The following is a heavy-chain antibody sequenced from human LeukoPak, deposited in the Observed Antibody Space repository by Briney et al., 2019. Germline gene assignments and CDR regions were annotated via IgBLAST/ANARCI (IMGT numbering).Heavy chain of an antibody. V-gene: IGHV3-30*03. J-gene: IGHJ4*02. D-gene: IGHD3-22*01. CDR2: ISYDGGNK. Sequence: GGSLRLSCAASGITFGRHGMHWVRQAPGKGPEWVALISYDGGNKNYADSVKGRFTIPRDNSRNTLYLQMHSLRSEGTAIYYCETTSGYYESDATTDYWGQGTLVTVSS. CDR1: GITFGRHG. CDR3: ETTSGYYESDATTDY.